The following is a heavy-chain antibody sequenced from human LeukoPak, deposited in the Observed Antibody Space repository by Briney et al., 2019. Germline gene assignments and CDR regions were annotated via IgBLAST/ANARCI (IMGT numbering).Heavy chain of an antibody. V-gene: IGHV1-24*01. CDR3: ATDLVVRGVAFDY. Sequence: GASVKVSCKASGYTFTGYYMHWVRQAPGKGLEWMGGFDPEDGETIYAQKFQGRVTMTEDTSTDTAYMELSSLRSEDTAVYYCATDLVVRGVAFDYWGQGTLVTVSS. J-gene: IGHJ4*02. D-gene: IGHD3-10*01. CDR1: GYTFTGYY. CDR2: FDPEDGET.